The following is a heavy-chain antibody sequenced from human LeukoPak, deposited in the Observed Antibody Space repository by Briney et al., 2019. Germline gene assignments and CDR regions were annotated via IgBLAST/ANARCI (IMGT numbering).Heavy chain of an antibody. CDR1: GVTFSSAW. V-gene: IGHV3-74*01. Sequence: GGSLRLSCVPSGVTFSSAWLHWVRQAPGKGLVWVSRINPDATTTDYADSVKGRFTISRDNAKKTLYLQMNSLSAEDTAVYYCVTAGNYRFDYWGQGTLVTVSS. CDR3: VTAGNYRFDY. D-gene: IGHD3-22*01. J-gene: IGHJ4*02. CDR2: INPDATTT.